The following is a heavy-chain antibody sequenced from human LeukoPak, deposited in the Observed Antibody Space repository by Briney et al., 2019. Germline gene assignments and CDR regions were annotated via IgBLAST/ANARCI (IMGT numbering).Heavy chain of an antibody. CDR3: ARIKQLWLRRWFDP. V-gene: IGHV1-2*02. D-gene: IGHD5-18*01. Sequence: ASVKVSCKASGYTFTSYGISWVRQAPGQGLEWMGWINPNSGGTNYAQKFQGRVTMTRDTSISTAYMELSRLRSDDTAVYYCARIKQLWLRRWFDPWGQGTLVTVSS. CDR1: GYTFTSYG. CDR2: INPNSGGT. J-gene: IGHJ5*02.